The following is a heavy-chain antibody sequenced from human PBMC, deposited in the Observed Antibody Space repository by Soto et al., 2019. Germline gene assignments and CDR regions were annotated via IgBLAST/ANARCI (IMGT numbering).Heavy chain of an antibody. CDR3: ARGHGLYYYDSSGYYYHFDY. CDR1: GYTFTSYA. Sequence: ASVKVSCKASGYTFTSYAMHWVRQAPGQRLEWMGWINAGNGNTKYSQKFQGRVTITRDTYASTAYMELSSLRSEDTAVYYCARGHGLYYYDSSGYYYHFDYWGQGTLVTSPQ. D-gene: IGHD3-22*01. V-gene: IGHV1-3*01. CDR2: INAGNGNT. J-gene: IGHJ4*02.